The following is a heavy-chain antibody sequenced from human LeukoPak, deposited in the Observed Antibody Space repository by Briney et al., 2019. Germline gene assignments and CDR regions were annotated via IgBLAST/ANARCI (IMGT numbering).Heavy chain of an antibody. Sequence: SETLSLTCTVSGASISDYYWTWIRQPPGKRLEWIGYIYYSGSSIYNPSLKSRVTMSVDTSKNQFSLKLTSVTAADTSVYYCARRVAGWSDPWGQGTLATVSS. CDR3: ARRVAGWSDP. J-gene: IGHJ5*02. CDR1: GASISDYY. CDR2: IYYSGSS. D-gene: IGHD6-19*01. V-gene: IGHV4-59*08.